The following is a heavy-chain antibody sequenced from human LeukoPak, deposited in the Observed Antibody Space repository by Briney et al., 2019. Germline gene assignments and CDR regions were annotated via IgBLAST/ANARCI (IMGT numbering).Heavy chain of an antibody. CDR3: AKALLDCSSTSCWFDY. J-gene: IGHJ4*02. Sequence: GGSLRLSCAASGFTFNSYSMNWVRQTPGKGLEWVSSISSSSGYINYADSVKGRFTVSRDNAKNSLYLQMNSLRAEDTAVYYCAKALLDCSSTSCWFDYWGQGTLVTVSS. D-gene: IGHD2-2*01. CDR2: ISSSSGYI. V-gene: IGHV3-21*01. CDR1: GFTFNSYS.